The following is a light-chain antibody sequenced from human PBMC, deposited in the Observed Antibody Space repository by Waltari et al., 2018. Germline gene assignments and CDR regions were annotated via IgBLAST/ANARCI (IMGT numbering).Light chain of an antibody. CDR1: NNVYDL. J-gene: IGLJ2*01. Sequence: QSALTQPASVSGSPGQSITISCTGTNNVYDLVSWYQQHPGKAPQRMIYEVTKRPSGVSDRFSGSRSDNTASRTISGLQAEDEADYYCCSYAGSGTYYVVCGGGTKLTVL. CDR3: CSYAGSGTYYVV. V-gene: IGLV2-23*02. CDR2: EVT.